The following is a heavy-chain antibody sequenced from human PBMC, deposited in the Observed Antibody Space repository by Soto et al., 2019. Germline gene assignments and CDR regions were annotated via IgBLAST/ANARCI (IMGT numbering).Heavy chain of an antibody. V-gene: IGHV3-74*01. CDR1: GFTFSSYW. J-gene: IGHJ4*02. CDR2: INGDGRTT. CDR3: ARGGAGAPTGEDY. D-gene: IGHD1-1*01. Sequence: GGSLRLSCAASGFTFSSYWMHWVRQAPGKGLVWVSRINGDGRTTNYADSVKGQFTISRDNAKNTLYLQMNSLRAEDTAVYYCARGGAGAPTGEDYWGQGTLVTVSS.